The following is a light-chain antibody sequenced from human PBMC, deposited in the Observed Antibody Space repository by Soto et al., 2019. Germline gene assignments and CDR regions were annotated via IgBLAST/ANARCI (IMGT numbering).Light chain of an antibody. CDR1: QSISSW. J-gene: IGKJ2*01. CDR3: QQYNSYSPYT. Sequence: DIQMTQSPSTLSASVGDRVTITCRASQSISSWSAWYQQKPGKAPKLLIYDASSLESGVPSRFSGSGSGTEFTLTISSLQPDDFATYYCQQYNSYSPYTFGQGTKVDIK. V-gene: IGKV1-5*01. CDR2: DAS.